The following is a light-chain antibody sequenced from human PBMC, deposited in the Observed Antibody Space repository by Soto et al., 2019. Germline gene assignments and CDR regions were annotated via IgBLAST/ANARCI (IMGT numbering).Light chain of an antibody. J-gene: IGKJ4*01. CDR2: SAS. CDR1: QSVSSSE. Sequence: IVLTQSPGTLSLSPGERATLSCRASQSVSSSELAWYQQKPDQAPRLLVYSASSRATGIPDRFSGSGSGTDFTLTIRRLEPEDFAVYYCQHYGSSSTLPFGGGTKVEIK. CDR3: QHYGSSSTLP. V-gene: IGKV3-20*01.